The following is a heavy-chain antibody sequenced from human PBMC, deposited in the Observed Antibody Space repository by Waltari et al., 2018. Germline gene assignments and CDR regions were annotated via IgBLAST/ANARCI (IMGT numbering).Heavy chain of an antibody. Sequence: QVQLQESGPGLVKPSETLSLTCAVSGYSTSSGYYWGWIRQPPGKGLEWIGSIYHSGSTYYNPSLKSRVTISVDTSKNQFSLKLSSVTAADTAVYYCARGIAARPFNYWGQGTLVTVSS. D-gene: IGHD6-6*01. CDR1: GYSTSSGYY. CDR2: IYHSGST. V-gene: IGHV4-38-2*01. J-gene: IGHJ4*02. CDR3: ARGIAARPFNY.